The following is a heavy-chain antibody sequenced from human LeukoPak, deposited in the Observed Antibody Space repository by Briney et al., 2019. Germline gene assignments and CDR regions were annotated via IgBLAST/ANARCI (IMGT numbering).Heavy chain of an antibody. CDR3: ATRSYGSGPDDI. CDR2: FDPEDGET. V-gene: IGHV1-24*01. J-gene: IGHJ3*02. D-gene: IGHD6-19*01. Sequence: ASVKVSCKVSGYTLTELSMHWVRQAPGKGLEWMGGFDPEDGETIYAQKFQGRVTMTEDTSTDTAYMELSSLRSEDTAVYYCATRSYGSGPDDIWGQGTMVTVSS. CDR1: GYTLTELS.